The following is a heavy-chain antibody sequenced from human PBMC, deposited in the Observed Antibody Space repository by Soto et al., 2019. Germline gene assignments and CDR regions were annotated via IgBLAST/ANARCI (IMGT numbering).Heavy chain of an antibody. CDR2: ISGSGGST. V-gene: IGHV3-23*01. CDR1: GFTFSSYA. D-gene: IGHD6-6*01. J-gene: IGHJ4*02. CDR3: AKDGHVKEYSSLFRYFDY. Sequence: GGSLRLSCAASGFTFSSYAMSWVRQAPGKGLEWVSAISGSGGSTYYADSVKGRFTISRDNSKNTLYLQMNSLRAEDTAVYYCAKDGHVKEYSSLFRYFDYWGQGTLVTVSS.